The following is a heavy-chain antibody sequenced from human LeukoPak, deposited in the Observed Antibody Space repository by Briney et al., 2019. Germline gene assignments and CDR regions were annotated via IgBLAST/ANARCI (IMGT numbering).Heavy chain of an antibody. CDR3: ARAPRLVAEDY. Sequence: ASVKVSCKASGYIFTGHYMHWVRQAPGQGLERMGWINTNTGNPTYAQGFTGRFVFSLDTSVSTAYLQISSLKAEDTAVYYCARAPRLVAEDYWGQGTLVTVSS. CDR2: INTNTGNP. CDR1: GYIFTGHY. V-gene: IGHV7-4-1*02. D-gene: IGHD2-2*01. J-gene: IGHJ4*02.